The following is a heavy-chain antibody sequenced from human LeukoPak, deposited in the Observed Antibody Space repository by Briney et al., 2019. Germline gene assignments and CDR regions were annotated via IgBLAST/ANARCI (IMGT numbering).Heavy chain of an antibody. Sequence: SETLSLTCAVYGGSFSGYYWSWIRQPPGKGLEWIGEINHSGSTNYNPSLKSRVTISVDTSKNQFSLKLSSVTAADTAVYYCAGTPRGSLRWFDPWGQGTLVTVSS. CDR2: INHSGST. CDR3: AGTPRGSLRWFDP. V-gene: IGHV4-34*01. J-gene: IGHJ5*02. D-gene: IGHD3-10*01. CDR1: GGSFSGYY.